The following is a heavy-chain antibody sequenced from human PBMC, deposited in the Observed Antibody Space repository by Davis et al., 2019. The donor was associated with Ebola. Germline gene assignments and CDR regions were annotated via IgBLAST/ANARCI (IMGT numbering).Heavy chain of an antibody. CDR3: ARARGISTWFDP. D-gene: IGHD3-3*01. CDR2: INHSGST. J-gene: IGHJ5*02. Sequence: MPSETLSLTCAVYAGTFSGYYWSWIRQPPGKGLEWIGEINHSGSTNYNPSLKSRVTISVDTSKNQFSLKLSSVTAADTAVYYCARARGISTWFDPWGQGTLVTVSS. V-gene: IGHV4-34*01. CDR1: AGTFSGYY.